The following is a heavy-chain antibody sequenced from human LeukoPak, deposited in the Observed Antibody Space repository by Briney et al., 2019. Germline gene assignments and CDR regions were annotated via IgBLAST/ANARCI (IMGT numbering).Heavy chain of an antibody. CDR2: MNPNSGNT. D-gene: IGHD3-3*02. CDR1: GYTFTSYD. Sequence: ASVKVSCKASGYTFTSYDINWVRQATGQGLEWMGWMNPNSGNTGYAQKFQGRVTMTRNTSISTAYMELSSLRSEDTAVYYCARGIFLTPANDYWGQGTLVTVSS. CDR3: ARGIFLTPANDY. J-gene: IGHJ4*02. V-gene: IGHV1-8*01.